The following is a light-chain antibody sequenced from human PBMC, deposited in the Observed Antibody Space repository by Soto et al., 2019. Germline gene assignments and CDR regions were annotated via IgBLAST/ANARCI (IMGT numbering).Light chain of an antibody. J-gene: IGKJ4*01. CDR1: QSVSSY. CDR3: QQRSNWLALT. CDR2: DAS. V-gene: IGKV3-11*01. Sequence: EIVLTQSPATLSLSPGERATLSCRASQSVSSYLAWYQQKPGQAPRLLIYDASNRATGIPARFSGSGSGTDFTLTISSLKPEDFAVYYCQQRSNWLALTFGGGTKVEIK.